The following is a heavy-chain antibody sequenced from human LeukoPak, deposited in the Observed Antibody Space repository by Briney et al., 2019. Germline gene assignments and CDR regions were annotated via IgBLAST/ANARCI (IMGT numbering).Heavy chain of an antibody. CDR1: GFTFSSYV. D-gene: IGHD6-19*01. CDR3: AKRGPAGAGKSPDYFDY. V-gene: IGHV3-23*01. CDR2: ITGSGDNT. Sequence: GGSLRLSCAASGFTFSSYVMSWVRQAPGKGLEWGSAITGSGDNTYYADSVKGRFTISRDNSKNTLYLQMNSLRAEDTAVYYCAKRGPAGAGKSPDYFDYWGQGTLVTVSS. J-gene: IGHJ4*02.